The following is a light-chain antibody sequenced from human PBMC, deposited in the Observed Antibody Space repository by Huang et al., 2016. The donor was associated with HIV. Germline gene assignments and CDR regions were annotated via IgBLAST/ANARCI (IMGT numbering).Light chain of an antibody. CDR2: LGS. CDR1: QSLLHNNGYNY. V-gene: IGKV2-28*01. Sequence: DIVMTQYPLSLPVTPGEPASISCRSSQSLLHNNGYNYLDWYLQKPGQSPQLLIYLGSNRASWVPYRFSCSGSGTDFTLKISRVEAEDVGVYYCMQALHTPAFGQGTKVDIK. CDR3: MQALHTPA. J-gene: IGKJ1*01.